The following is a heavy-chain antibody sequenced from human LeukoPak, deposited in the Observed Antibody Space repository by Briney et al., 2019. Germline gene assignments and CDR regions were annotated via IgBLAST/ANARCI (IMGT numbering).Heavy chain of an antibody. Sequence: GESLKISCKGSGYSFTSYWIGWVRQMPGKGLEWMGIIYPGDSDTRYSPSFQGQVTISADKSISTAYLQWSSLKASDTAMYYCARCDTYYYGSGSYYFDYWGQGTLVTVSS. CDR2: IYPGDSDT. CDR1: GYSFTSYW. V-gene: IGHV5-51*01. D-gene: IGHD3-10*01. J-gene: IGHJ4*02. CDR3: ARCDTYYYGSGSYYFDY.